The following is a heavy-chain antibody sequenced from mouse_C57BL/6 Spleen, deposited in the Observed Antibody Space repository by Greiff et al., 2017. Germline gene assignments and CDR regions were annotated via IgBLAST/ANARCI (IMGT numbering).Heavy chain of an antibody. CDR2: INPSSGYT. V-gene: IGHV1-7*01. D-gene: IGHD1-1*01. CDR1: GYTFTSYW. Sequence: QVQLKQSGAELAKPGASVKLSCKASGYTFTSYWMHWVKQRPGQGLEWIGYINPSSGYTKYNQKFKDKATLTADKSSSTAYMQLSSLTYEDSAVYYCARDYHGSRLYFDVWGTGTTVTVSS. J-gene: IGHJ1*03. CDR3: ARDYHGSRLYFDV.